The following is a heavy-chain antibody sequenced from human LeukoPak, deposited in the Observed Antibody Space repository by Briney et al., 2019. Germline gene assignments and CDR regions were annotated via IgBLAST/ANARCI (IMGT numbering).Heavy chain of an antibody. CDR2: ISSSSSYI. CDR1: GFTFSSYS. D-gene: IGHD3-22*01. J-gene: IGHJ4*02. CDR3: ARDGVDYYDSSGYYY. Sequence: GGSLRLSCAASGFTFSSYSMNWVRQAPGKGLEWGSSISSSSSYIYYADSVKGRFTISRDNAKNSLYLQMNSLRAEDTAVYYCARDGVDYYDSSGYYYWGQGTLVTVSS. V-gene: IGHV3-21*01.